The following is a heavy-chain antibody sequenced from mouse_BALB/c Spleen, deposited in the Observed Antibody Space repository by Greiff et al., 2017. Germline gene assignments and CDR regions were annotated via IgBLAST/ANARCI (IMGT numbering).Heavy chain of an antibody. CDR3: AGRAKVHYAMDY. Sequence: QVQLQQSGAELARPGASVKMSCKASGYTFTSYTMHWVKQRPGQGLEWIGYINPSSGYTNYNQKFKDKATLTADKSSSTAYMQLSSLTSEDSAVYYCAGRAKVHYAMDYWGQGTSVTVSS. V-gene: IGHV1-4*01. J-gene: IGHJ4*01. CDR2: INPSSGYT. CDR1: GYTFTSYT. D-gene: IGHD2-14*01.